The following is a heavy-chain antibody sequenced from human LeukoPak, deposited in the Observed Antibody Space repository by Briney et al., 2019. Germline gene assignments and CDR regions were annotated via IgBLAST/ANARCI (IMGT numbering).Heavy chain of an antibody. D-gene: IGHD3-22*01. V-gene: IGHV1-18*01. CDR3: ARDTVDTYYYDSSGYPL. CDR1: GYTFTSYG. J-gene: IGHJ4*02. Sequence: ASVKVSCKASGYTFTSYGISWVRQAPGQGLEWMGWISAYNGNTNYAQKLQGRVTMTTDTSTSTAYMELRSLRSDDTAVYYCARDTVDTYYYDSSGYPLWGQGTLVTVSS. CDR2: ISAYNGNT.